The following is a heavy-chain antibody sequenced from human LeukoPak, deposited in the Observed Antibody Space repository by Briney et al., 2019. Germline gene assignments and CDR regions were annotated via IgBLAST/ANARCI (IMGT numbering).Heavy chain of an antibody. Sequence: KPSETLSLTCTVSGGSISSGGYYWSWIRQDQGKGLEWIGYIYYSGSTYYDSSLKSRVILSVDSSKKQFSRKLSSVTAADTAVYYCARARGSLGDFDYWGQGTLVTVSS. CDR3: ARARGSLGDFDY. CDR2: IYYSGST. J-gene: IGHJ4*02. V-gene: IGHV4-31*03. D-gene: IGHD3-10*01. CDR1: GGSISSGGYY.